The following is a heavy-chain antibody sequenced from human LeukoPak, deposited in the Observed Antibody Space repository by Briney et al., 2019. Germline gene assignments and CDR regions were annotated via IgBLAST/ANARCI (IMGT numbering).Heavy chain of an antibody. CDR3: ARQPTGAWQWTFDN. CDR2: IYYSGIT. CDR1: GGSITTSNYY. D-gene: IGHD6-19*01. V-gene: IGHV4-39*01. J-gene: IGHJ4*02. Sequence: SETLSLICTVSGGSITTSNYYWGWIRQPPGKGLEWIGTIYYSGITYCNPSLKSRVTVSVDTSKNQFSLKLNSVTAADTAVYYCARQPTGAWQWTFDNWGQGTLVTVSS.